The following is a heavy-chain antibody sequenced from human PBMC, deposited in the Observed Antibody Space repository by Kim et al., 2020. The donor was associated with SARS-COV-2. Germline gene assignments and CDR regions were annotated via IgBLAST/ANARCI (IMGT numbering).Heavy chain of an antibody. J-gene: IGHJ6*02. V-gene: IGHV4-39*07. CDR3: ARVCSSTSQGGMDV. Sequence: SETLSLTCTVSGGSISSSSYYWGWIRQPPGKGLEWIGSIYYSGSTHYNPSLKSRVTISVDTSKNQFSLKLSSVTAADTAMYYCARVCSSTSQGGMDVWGQGTTVTVSS. CDR2: IYYSGST. CDR1: GGSISSSSYY. D-gene: IGHD2-2*01.